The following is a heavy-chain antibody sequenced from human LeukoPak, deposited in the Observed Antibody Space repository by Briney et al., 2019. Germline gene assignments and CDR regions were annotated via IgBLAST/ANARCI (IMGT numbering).Heavy chain of an antibody. D-gene: IGHD2-2*01. Sequence: GGSLRLSCAASGFTFSSYGMHWVRQAPGKGLEWVAFIRYDGSNKYYADSVKGRFTISRDNSKNTLYLQMNSLRAEDTAVYYCLLMEVPAAEGAFDIWGQGTMVTVSS. CDR2: IRYDGSNK. J-gene: IGHJ3*02. V-gene: IGHV3-30*02. CDR3: LLMEVPAAEGAFDI. CDR1: GFTFSSYG.